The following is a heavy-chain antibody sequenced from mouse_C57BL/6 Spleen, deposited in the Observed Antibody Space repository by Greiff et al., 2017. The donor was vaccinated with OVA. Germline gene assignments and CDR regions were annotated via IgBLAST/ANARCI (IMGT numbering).Heavy chain of an antibody. CDR1: GFTFSDYY. CDR2: INYDGSST. D-gene: IGHD1-1*01. J-gene: IGHJ2*01. CDR3: AREYYGTLYFDY. V-gene: IGHV5-16*01. Sequence: VESEGGLVQPGSSMKLSCTASGFTFSDYYMAWVRQVPEKGLEWVANINYDGSSTYYLDSLKSRFIISRDNAKNILYLQMSSLKSEDTATYYCAREYYGTLYFDYWGQGTTLTVSS.